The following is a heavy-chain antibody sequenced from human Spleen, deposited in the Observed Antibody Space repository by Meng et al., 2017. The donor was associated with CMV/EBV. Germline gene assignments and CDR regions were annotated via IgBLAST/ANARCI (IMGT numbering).Heavy chain of an antibody. D-gene: IGHD3-3*01. CDR1: GFTFSSYA. CDR2: IGTAGDT. V-gene: IGHV3-13*01. Sequence: GESLKISCAASGFTFSSYAMHWVRQATGKGLEWVSAIGTAGDTYYPGSVKGRFTISRENAKNSLYLQMNSLRAGDTAVYYCARGGYYDFWSGYRQYGMDVWGQGTTVTVSS. J-gene: IGHJ6*02. CDR3: ARGGYYDFWSGYRQYGMDV.